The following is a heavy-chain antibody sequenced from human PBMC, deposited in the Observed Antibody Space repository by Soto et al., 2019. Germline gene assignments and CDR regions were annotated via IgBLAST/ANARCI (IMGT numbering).Heavy chain of an antibody. V-gene: IGHV1-18*01. D-gene: IGHD1-7*01. Sequence: ASVKVSCKASGYIFTRYGITWVRQAPGQGLEWVGWISAKNGNTNSGQKFQGRVTMATDTSTSTAYMELRSLRSDDTAVYYCARDVDMGTHPTGDWFDSWGQGTLVTVSS. J-gene: IGHJ5*01. CDR2: ISAKNGNT. CDR1: GYIFTRYG. CDR3: ARDVDMGTHPTGDWFDS.